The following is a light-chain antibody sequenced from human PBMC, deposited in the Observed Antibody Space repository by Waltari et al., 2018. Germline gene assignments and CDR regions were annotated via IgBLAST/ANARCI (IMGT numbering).Light chain of an antibody. CDR1: QSIFHASNNKNY. Sequence: DIVMTQSPDSLAVSLGERVSITFKSSQSIFHASNNKNYLAWYQQKAGQPPKLLIYWASSREFGVPKRFSGTGSGTDFTLTISSLEAEDVAIYFCQQYYSMPLTFGPGTTVEI. J-gene: IGKJ3*01. V-gene: IGKV4-1*01. CDR3: QQYYSMPLT. CDR2: WAS.